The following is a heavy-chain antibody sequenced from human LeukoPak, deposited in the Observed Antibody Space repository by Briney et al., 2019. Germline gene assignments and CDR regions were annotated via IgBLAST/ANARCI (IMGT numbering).Heavy chain of an antibody. CDR3: TSWGDTTAEYFQR. V-gene: IGHV3-30*04. CDR2: ISYDGSNK. Sequence: GGSLRLSCAASGFTFSSYAMHWVRQAPGKGLECMAIISYDGSNKYYADSVKGRFTISRDNAQNSMYLQMNSLRVEDTAVYYCTSWGDTTAEYFQRWGQGTLVTVSS. D-gene: IGHD2-21*02. CDR1: GFTFSSYA. J-gene: IGHJ1*01.